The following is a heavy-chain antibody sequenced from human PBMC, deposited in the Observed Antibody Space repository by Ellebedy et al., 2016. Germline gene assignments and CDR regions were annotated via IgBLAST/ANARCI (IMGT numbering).Heavy chain of an antibody. J-gene: IGHJ4*02. CDR2: ITSSGTHT. CDR1: GFTFSSYA. V-gene: IGHV3-23*01. D-gene: IGHD4-11*01. Sequence: GGSLRLSCVASGFTFSSYAMSWVRQAPGKGPEWVSVITSSGTHTYYADSVKGRFAISRDNSKNTLYLQMNRLRPEDTAVYSCAHIEGDYSNFCWGQGTLVTVSS. CDR3: AHIEGDYSNFC.